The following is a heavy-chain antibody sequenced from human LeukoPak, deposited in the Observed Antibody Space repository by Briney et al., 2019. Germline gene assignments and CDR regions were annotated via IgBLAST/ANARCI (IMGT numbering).Heavy chain of an antibody. D-gene: IGHD3-3*01. J-gene: IGHJ5*02. CDR1: GGSFSGYY. V-gene: IGHV4-34*01. CDR3: ARKGLRITIFGVVIIPAYNWFDP. Sequence: SETLSLTCAVYGGSFSGYYWSWIRQPPGKGLEWIGEINHSGSTNYNPSLKSRVTISVDTSKNQFSLKLSSVTAADTAVYYCARKGLRITIFGVVIIPAYNWFDPWGQGTLVTVSS. CDR2: INHSGST.